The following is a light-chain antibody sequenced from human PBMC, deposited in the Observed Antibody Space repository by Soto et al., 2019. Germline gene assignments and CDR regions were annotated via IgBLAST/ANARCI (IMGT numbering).Light chain of an antibody. CDR1: FTVSGY. CDR3: QQSYTTPVT. Sequence: DVQITQSPASLSASVGDRVSITCRTSFTVSGYLNWWQQRPGKAPTLLIYGTFKLHSGVPSRFSGSGSGADFTLTITNVQPKDIATYYCQQSYTTPVTFGQGTRL. CDR2: GTF. J-gene: IGKJ5*01. V-gene: IGKV1-39*01.